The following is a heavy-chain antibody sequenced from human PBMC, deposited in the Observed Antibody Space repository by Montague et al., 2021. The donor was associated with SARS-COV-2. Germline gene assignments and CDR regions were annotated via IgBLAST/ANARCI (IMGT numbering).Heavy chain of an antibody. CDR3: SRDRHRSYCYDSGTYPWGDCGMDV. Sequence: SETLSLTCTVSGDSISHYYWSWIRQPAAKGQELMWRIYVSWNTNYNPSLNSQVTMSVDTSRNQFSLKLSPVTAADTAVYYCSRDRHRSYCYDSGTYPWGDCGMDVWGQGTTVTVSS. CDR2: IYVSWNT. V-gene: IGHV4-4*07. J-gene: IGHJ6*02. CDR1: GDSISHYY. D-gene: IGHD3-10*01.